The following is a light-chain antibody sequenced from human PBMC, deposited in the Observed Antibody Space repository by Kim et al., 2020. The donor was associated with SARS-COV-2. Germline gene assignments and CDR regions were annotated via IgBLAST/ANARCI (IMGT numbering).Light chain of an antibody. Sequence: PGERATLSCRASQSVSSSYLAWYQQKPGQAPRLLIYGASSRATGIPDRFSGSGSGTDFTLIISRLEPEDFAVYYCQQYASSPPYTFGQGTKLEI. V-gene: IGKV3-20*01. J-gene: IGKJ2*01. CDR3: QQYASSPPYT. CDR2: GAS. CDR1: QSVSSSY.